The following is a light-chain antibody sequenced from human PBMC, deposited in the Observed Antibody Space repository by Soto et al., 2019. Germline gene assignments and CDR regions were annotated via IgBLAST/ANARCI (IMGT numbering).Light chain of an antibody. CDR1: QSVSSN. CDR3: QQYDNKPPIT. J-gene: IGKJ5*01. Sequence: EIVMTQSPATLSVSPGERATLSFRASQSVSSNLAWYQQKPGQAPRLLMYATSTRATGIPDRFSGSGSGTEFSVTISSLQSEDFAVYHCQQYDNKPPITFGQETRLEIK. V-gene: IGKV3-15*01. CDR2: ATS.